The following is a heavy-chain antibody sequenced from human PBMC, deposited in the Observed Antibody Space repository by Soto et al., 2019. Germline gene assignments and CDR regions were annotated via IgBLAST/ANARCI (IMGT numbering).Heavy chain of an antibody. V-gene: IGHV2-5*01. Sequence: QITLKESGPTLVRPTQTLTLTCTFSGFSLSTSGLGVGWIRQPPGKALEWLALIYWNDDKRYSPSLKARLTITKDNSNNPVVLTMTNMDPVDTATYYCAHRPSGWYLFDYWGQGTLVTVSS. CDR1: GFSLSTSGLG. CDR3: AHRPSGWYLFDY. D-gene: IGHD6-19*01. J-gene: IGHJ4*02. CDR2: IYWNDDK.